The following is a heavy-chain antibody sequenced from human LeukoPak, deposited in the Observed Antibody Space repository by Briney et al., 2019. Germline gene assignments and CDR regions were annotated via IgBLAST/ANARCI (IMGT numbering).Heavy chain of an antibody. D-gene: IGHD6-19*01. V-gene: IGHV4-61*02. J-gene: IGHJ6*02. CDR3: ARSGALAGYGMVV. CDR1: GCSISSGSYY. CDR2: IYTSGST. Sequence: PSQTLSLTCTASGCSISSGSYYWSWIRQPAGKGLEWIGRIYTSGSTNYNPSLKSRVTISVDTSKNQFSLKLSSVTAADTAVYYCARSGALAGYGMVVWGQGTTVTVS.